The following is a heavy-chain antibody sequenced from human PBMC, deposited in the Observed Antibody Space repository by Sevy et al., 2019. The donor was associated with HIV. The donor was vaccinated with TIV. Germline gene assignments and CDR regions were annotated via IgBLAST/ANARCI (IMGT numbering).Heavy chain of an antibody. CDR2: MFYSGMT. CDR3: ARMNYSASAPGSWFDP. J-gene: IGHJ5*02. V-gene: IGHV4-59*01. Sequence: SETLSLTCTVTGGSISSYYWSWIRQSPGRGMEWIGYMFYSGMTNYSPSLKSRLTMSVDTSKNHFSLKLKSVTAADTAIYYCARMNYSASAPGSWFDPWGQGTLVTVSS. D-gene: IGHD3-10*01. CDR1: GGSISSYY.